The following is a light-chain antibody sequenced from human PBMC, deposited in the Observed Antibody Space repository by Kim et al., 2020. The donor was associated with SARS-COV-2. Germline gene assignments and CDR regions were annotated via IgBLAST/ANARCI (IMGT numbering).Light chain of an antibody. CDR3: CSPHAGGLHWV. V-gene: IGLV2-11*01. Sequence: QSALTQPRSVSGSPGQSVTIPCTGTSSDVGAHNLVSWYQQHPDKAPKLMISSVSKRPSGVPDRFSGSKSGNTASLTISGLQADDEADYYCCSPHAGGLHWVFGGGTKLTVL. CDR1: SSDVGAHNL. CDR2: SVS. J-gene: IGLJ3*02.